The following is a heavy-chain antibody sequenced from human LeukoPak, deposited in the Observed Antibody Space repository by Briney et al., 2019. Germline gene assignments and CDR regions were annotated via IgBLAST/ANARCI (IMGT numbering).Heavy chain of an antibody. Sequence: PGGSLRLSCAASGFTFSSYWMSWVRQAPGKGLGWVANIKQDGSEKYYVDSVKGRFTISRDNAKNSLYLQMNSLRAEDTAVYYCARDATVYYDFWSGYTTHWGQGTLVTVSS. CDR1: GFTFSSYW. CDR2: IKQDGSEK. J-gene: IGHJ4*02. CDR3: ARDATVYYDFWSGYTTH. V-gene: IGHV3-7*01. D-gene: IGHD3-3*01.